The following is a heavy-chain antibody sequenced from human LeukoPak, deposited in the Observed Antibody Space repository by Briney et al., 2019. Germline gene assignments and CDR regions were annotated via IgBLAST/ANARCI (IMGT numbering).Heavy chain of an antibody. V-gene: IGHV4-4*07. CDR1: GGSISSYY. Sequence: SETLSLTCTVSGGSISSYYWSCIRQPAGKGLEWIGRIYTNWGTNYNPSLKSRVTMSVDTSKNQFSLKLSSVTAADTAVYYCARDPAVAGLYNWFDPWGQGTLVTVSS. D-gene: IGHD6-19*01. CDR3: ARDPAVAGLYNWFDP. CDR2: IYTNWGT. J-gene: IGHJ5*02.